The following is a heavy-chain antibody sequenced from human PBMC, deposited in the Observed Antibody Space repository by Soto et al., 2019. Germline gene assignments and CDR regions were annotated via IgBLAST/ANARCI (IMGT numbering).Heavy chain of an antibody. CDR3: ARDVLSSYYDILTGSYYFDY. J-gene: IGHJ4*02. D-gene: IGHD3-9*01. Sequence: SVKVSCKASGGTFSSYAISWVRQAPGQGLEWMGGIIPIFGTANYAQKFQGRVTITADESTSTACMELSSLRSEDTAVYYCARDVLSSYYDILTGSYYFDYWGQGTLVTVSS. V-gene: IGHV1-69*13. CDR2: IIPIFGTA. CDR1: GGTFSSYA.